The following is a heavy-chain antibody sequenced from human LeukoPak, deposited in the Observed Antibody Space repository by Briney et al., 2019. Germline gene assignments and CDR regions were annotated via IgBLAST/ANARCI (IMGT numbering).Heavy chain of an antibody. CDR2: IIPIFGTA. D-gene: IGHD2-15*01. J-gene: IGHJ4*02. CDR3: ARSEDIVVVVAATPYYY. CDR1: GGTFSSYA. Sequence: SVKVSCKASGGTFSSYAISWVRQAPGQGPEWMGGIIPIFGTANYAQKFQGRVTITADESTSTAYMELSSLRSEDTAVYYCARSEDIVVVVAATPYYYWGQGTLITVSS. V-gene: IGHV1-69*01.